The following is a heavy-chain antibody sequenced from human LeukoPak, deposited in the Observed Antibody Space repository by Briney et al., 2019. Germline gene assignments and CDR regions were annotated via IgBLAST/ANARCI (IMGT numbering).Heavy chain of an antibody. CDR1: GGSISSGGYY. D-gene: IGHD6-19*01. Sequence: SQTLSLTCTVSGGSISSGGYYWSWIRQPPGKGLEWIGEINHSGSTNYNPSLKSRVTISVDTSKNQFSLKLSSVTAADTAVYYCARALTRGQWLVSWDYWGQGTLVTVSS. CDR2: INHSGST. CDR3: ARALTRGQWLVSWDY. J-gene: IGHJ4*02. V-gene: IGHV4-30-2*01.